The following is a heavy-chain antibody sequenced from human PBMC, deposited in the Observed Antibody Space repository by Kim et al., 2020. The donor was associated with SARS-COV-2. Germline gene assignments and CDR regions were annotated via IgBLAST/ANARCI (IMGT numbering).Heavy chain of an antibody. CDR2: IYSGGSST. V-gene: IGHV3-23*03. CDR1: GFTFSSYA. CDR3: AKVLQTIFLDAFDI. Sequence: GGSLRLSCAASGFTFSSYAMSWVRQAPGKGLEWVSVIYSGGSSTYYADSVKGRFTISRDNSKNTLYLQMNSLRAEDTAVYYCAKVLQTIFLDAFDIWGQGTMVTVSS. D-gene: IGHD3-9*01. J-gene: IGHJ3*02.